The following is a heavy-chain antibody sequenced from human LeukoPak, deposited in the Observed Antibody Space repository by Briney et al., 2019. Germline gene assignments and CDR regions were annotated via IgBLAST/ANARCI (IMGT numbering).Heavy chain of an antibody. V-gene: IGHV3-23*01. D-gene: IGHD3-22*01. Sequence: GGSLRLSCAASGFTFSSYAMNWVRQAPGRGLEWVSAISGTGGSTYYADSVKGRFTISRDNSKNRLYLQMNSLRAEDTAVYYCAKGNDYYDSGGYRGPFDPWGQGTLVTVSS. CDR1: GFTFSSYA. CDR2: ISGTGGST. J-gene: IGHJ5*02. CDR3: AKGNDYYDSGGYRGPFDP.